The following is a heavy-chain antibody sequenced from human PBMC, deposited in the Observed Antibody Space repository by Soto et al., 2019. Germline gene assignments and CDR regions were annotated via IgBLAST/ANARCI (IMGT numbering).Heavy chain of an antibody. CDR1: GFTFSTYA. V-gene: IGHV3-23*01. J-gene: IGHJ3*02. CDR2: ISGSGDNT. D-gene: IGHD4-17*01. CDR3: AHPRGYGVFDAYDI. Sequence: PGGSLRLSCAASGFTFSTYAMSWVRQAPGKGLEWVSAISGSGDNTYSADSVRGRFTTSRDNSINTLYLQMNNLGNEDTAVYYCAHPRGYGVFDAYDIWGQGTMVTVSS.